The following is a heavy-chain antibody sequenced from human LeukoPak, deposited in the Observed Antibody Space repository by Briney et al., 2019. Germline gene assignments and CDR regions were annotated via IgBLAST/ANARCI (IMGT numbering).Heavy chain of an antibody. Sequence: GGSLRLSCAASGFTFSDYYMNWIRQAPGKGLEWVSQISSSGSTIYYADSVKGRFTISRDNAKNSLYLQMDSLRAEDTAVYYCARHRYSSGWLEYAFDIWGQGTMVTVSS. CDR2: ISSSGSTI. V-gene: IGHV3-11*01. CDR1: GFTFSDYY. D-gene: IGHD6-19*01. J-gene: IGHJ3*02. CDR3: ARHRYSSGWLEYAFDI.